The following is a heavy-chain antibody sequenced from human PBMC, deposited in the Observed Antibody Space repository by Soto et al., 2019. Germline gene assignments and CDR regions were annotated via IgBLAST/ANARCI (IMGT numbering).Heavy chain of an antibody. Sequence: ASVKVSCKASGYTFTSYGISWVLQAPGQGLEWMGWISAYNGNTNYAQKLQGRVTMTTDTSTSTAYMELRSLRSDDTAVYYCARDVEAYYDFWSGYVIQYYFDYWGQGTLVTVSS. D-gene: IGHD3-3*01. CDR2: ISAYNGNT. CDR3: ARDVEAYYDFWSGYVIQYYFDY. V-gene: IGHV1-18*01. CDR1: GYTFTSYG. J-gene: IGHJ4*02.